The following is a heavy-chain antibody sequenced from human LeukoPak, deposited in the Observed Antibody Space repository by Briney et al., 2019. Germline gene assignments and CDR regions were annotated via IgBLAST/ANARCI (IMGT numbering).Heavy chain of an antibody. J-gene: IGHJ4*02. V-gene: IGHV1-46*01. CDR1: GYTFTSYY. Sequence: ASVKVSCKASGYTFTSYYIHWVRQAPGQGLEWMGIINPSGGSTSYAQKLQGRVTMTTDTSTSTAYMELRSLRSDDTAVYYCARDREIRYFGPSSYYFDYWGQGTLVTVSS. CDR3: ARDREIRYFGPSSYYFDY. CDR2: INPSGGST. D-gene: IGHD3-9*01.